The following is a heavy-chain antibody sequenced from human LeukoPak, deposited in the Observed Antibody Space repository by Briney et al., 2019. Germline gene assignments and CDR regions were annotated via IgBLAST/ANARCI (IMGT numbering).Heavy chain of an antibody. J-gene: IGHJ5*02. CDR3: AREMDDYGDYELGWFDP. CDR2: IIPILGIA. V-gene: IGHV1-69*04. Sequence: SVKVSCKASGGTFSSYAISCVRQAPGQGLEWMGRIIPILGIATYAPKFQGRVTITADKSTSTAYMELSSLRSEDTAVYYWAREMDDYGDYELGWFDPWGQGTLVTVS. CDR1: GGTFSSYA. D-gene: IGHD4-17*01.